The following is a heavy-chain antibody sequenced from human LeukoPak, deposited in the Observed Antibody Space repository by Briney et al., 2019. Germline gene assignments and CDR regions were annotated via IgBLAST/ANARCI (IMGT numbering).Heavy chain of an antibody. V-gene: IGHV1-69*13. CDR2: IIPIFGTA. J-gene: IGHJ5*02. D-gene: IGHD4-23*01. Sequence: GASVKVSCKASGGTFSSYAISWVRQAPGQGLEWMGGIIPIFGTANYAQKLQGRVTITADESTSTAYMELSSLRSEDTAVYYCARVIPSAVVIGRFRYCFDPWGQGTQVTVSS. CDR1: GGTFSSYA. CDR3: ARVIPSAVVIGRFRYCFDP.